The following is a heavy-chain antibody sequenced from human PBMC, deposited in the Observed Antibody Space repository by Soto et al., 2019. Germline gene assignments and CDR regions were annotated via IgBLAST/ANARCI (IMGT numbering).Heavy chain of an antibody. CDR1: GCTFTSYG. V-gene: IGHV1-18*01. CDR3: ARDHNAVVVITMGYFDY. J-gene: IGHJ4*02. D-gene: IGHD3-22*01. CDR2: ISAYNGNR. Sequence: ASVKVSCKASGCTFTSYGISWVRQAPGQGLEWMGWISAYNGNRNYAQKLQGRVTMTTDTSTSQAYMELRSLRSDDTAVYYCARDHNAVVVITMGYFDYWGQGTLVTVSS.